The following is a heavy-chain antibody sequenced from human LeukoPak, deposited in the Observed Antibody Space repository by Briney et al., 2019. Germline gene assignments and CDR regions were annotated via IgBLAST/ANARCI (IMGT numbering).Heavy chain of an antibody. CDR2: ISGSGGST. CDR3: AKDRAQTSGYSSGWYNWFDP. D-gene: IGHD6-19*01. CDR1: GFTFSSYA. Sequence: GGSLRLSCAASGFTFSSYAMSWVRQAPGKGLEWVPAISGSGGSTYYADSVKGRFTISRDNSKNTLYLQMNSLRAEDTAVYYCAKDRAQTSGYSSGWYNWFDPWGQGTLVTVSS. V-gene: IGHV3-23*01. J-gene: IGHJ5*02.